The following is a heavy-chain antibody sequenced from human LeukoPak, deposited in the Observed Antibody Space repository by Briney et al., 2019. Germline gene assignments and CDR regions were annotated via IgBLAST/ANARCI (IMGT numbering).Heavy chain of an antibody. CDR3: AKDDTTVVTPFAFDI. Sequence: GGSLRLSCAASGFKFSDHYIDWVRQAPGKGLEWVSAISGSGGSTYYADSVKGRFTISRDNSKNTLYLQMNSLRAEDTAVYYCAKDDTTVVTPFAFDIWGQGTMVTVSS. CDR2: ISGSGGST. J-gene: IGHJ3*02. V-gene: IGHV3-23*01. D-gene: IGHD4-23*01. CDR1: GFKFSDHY.